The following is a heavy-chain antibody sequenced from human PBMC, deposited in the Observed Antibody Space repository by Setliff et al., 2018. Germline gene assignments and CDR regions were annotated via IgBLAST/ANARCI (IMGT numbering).Heavy chain of an antibody. CDR3: ARDSVTLGQLERRGGWHYYGMDA. Sequence: SVKVSCKASGGTLSGYAFSWVRQAPGQGPEWVGGITPIFETAHYAEKFRDRVTITADKSTTTVHMELSSLTSEDTAVYFCARDSVTLGQLERRGGWHYYGMDAWGRGTTVTVSS. V-gene: IGHV1-69*06. J-gene: IGHJ6*04. CDR1: GGTLSGYA. D-gene: IGHD1-1*01. CDR2: ITPIFETA.